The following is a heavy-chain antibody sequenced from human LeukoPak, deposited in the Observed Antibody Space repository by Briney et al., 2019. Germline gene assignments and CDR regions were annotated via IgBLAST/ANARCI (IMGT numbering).Heavy chain of an antibody. D-gene: IGHD3-10*01. CDR1: GFTFSSYE. CDR2: ISSSSSTI. J-gene: IGHJ6*03. Sequence: PGGSLRLSCAASGFTFSSYEMNWVRQAPGKGLEWVSYISSSSSTIYYADSAKGRFTISRDNAKNSLYLQMNSLRAEDTAVYYCARDFTVRGVPGWEKKTYYYYYMDVWGKGTTVTVSS. V-gene: IGHV3-48*01. CDR3: ARDFTVRGVPGWEKKTYYYYYMDV.